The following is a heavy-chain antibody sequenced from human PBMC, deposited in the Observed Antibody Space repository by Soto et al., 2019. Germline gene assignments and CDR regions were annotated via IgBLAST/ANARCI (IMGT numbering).Heavy chain of an antibody. CDR3: ARDADFGPEDPTFWAFDL. Sequence: QVQLQQSGPGLVKPSGILSLTCAVSGVSTRGSEWWTWVRQAPGKGQEWIAETHASGPTNYNPSLQSRVTISLDTSKSQLSLTLIAVTAADTAVYFCARDADFGPEDPTFWAFDLWGQGIMVMVSS. J-gene: IGHJ3*01. CDR1: GVSTRGSEW. D-gene: IGHD3-16*01. CDR2: THASGPT. V-gene: IGHV4-4*02.